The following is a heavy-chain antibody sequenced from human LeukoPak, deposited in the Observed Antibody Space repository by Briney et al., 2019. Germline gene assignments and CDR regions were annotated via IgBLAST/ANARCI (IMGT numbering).Heavy chain of an antibody. D-gene: IGHD2-21*02. J-gene: IGHJ4*02. V-gene: IGHV3-23*01. CDR3: AKGMGAHCDGGCHSRILDH. Sequence: GGSLRLSCVTSGFTFSNHAMTWVRQAPGEGLEWVAIISGDGGATVYPDSVKGRFTISRVSSKSTVFLQMNSLRDDDTAVYYCAKGMGAHCDGGCHSRILDHWGQGTLVTVSS. CDR1: GFTFSNHA. CDR2: ISGDGGAT.